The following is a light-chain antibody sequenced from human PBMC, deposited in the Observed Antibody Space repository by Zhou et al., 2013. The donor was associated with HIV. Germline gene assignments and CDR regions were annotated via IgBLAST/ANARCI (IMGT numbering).Light chain of an antibody. J-gene: IGKJ1*01. V-gene: IGKV1-33*01. Sequence: DIQMTQSPSSLSASIGDRVTITCQASQDISNYLNWYQQKPGKAPKLLIYGASNLETGVPSRFSGSGSGTDFTFTISSLQPEDFATYYCQQYDNLATWTFGQGTEGG. CDR1: QDISNY. CDR3: QQYDNLATWT. CDR2: GAS.